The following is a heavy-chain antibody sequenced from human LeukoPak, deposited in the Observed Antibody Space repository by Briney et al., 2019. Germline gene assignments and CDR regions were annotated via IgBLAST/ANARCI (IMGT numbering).Heavy chain of an antibody. Sequence: GGSLRLSCAASGFTFSSYATSWVRQAPGKGLEWVSAISGSGGSTYYADSVKGRFTISRGNSKNTLYLQMNSLRAEDTAVYYCAKSYYDSSGYYYFDYWGQGTLVTVSS. CDR2: ISGSGGST. D-gene: IGHD3-22*01. J-gene: IGHJ4*02. CDR3: AKSYYDSSGYYYFDY. V-gene: IGHV3-23*01. CDR1: GFTFSSYA.